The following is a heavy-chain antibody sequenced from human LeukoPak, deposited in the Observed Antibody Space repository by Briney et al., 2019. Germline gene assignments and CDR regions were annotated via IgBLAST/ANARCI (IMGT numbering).Heavy chain of an antibody. CDR3: ARVRRWAVYAMDV. CDR1: GGSFSGYY. V-gene: IGHV4-34*01. Sequence: SETLSLTCAVYGGSFSGYYWSWIRQPPGKGLEWIGEINHSGSTNFNPSLKSRVTISVDTSKNQFSLKLSSVTAADTAVYYCARVRRWAVYAMDVWGQGTPVTVSS. CDR2: INHSGST. D-gene: IGHD2-8*01. J-gene: IGHJ6*02.